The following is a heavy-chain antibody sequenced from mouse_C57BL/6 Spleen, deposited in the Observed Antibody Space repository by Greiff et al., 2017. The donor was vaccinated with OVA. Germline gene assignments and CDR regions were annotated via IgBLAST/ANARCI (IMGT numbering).Heavy chain of an antibody. V-gene: IGHV3-6*01. CDR3: ARTEERDYFDY. CDR2: ISYDGSN. CDR1: GYSITSGYY. J-gene: IGHJ2*01. Sequence: ESGPGLVKPSQSLSLTCSVTGYSITSGYYWNWIRQFPGNKLEWMGYISYDGSNNYNPSLKNRISITRDTSKNQFFLKLNSVTTEDTATYYCARTEERDYFDYWGQGTTLTVSS.